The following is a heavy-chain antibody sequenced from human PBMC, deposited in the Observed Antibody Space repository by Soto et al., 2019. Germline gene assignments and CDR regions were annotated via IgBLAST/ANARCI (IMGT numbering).Heavy chain of an antibody. J-gene: IGHJ5*02. CDR1: GGSISSSSYY. V-gene: IGHV4-39*01. Sequence: SETLSLTCIVSGGSISSSSYYWGWIRQPPGKGLEWIGSIYYSGSTYYNPSLKSRVTISVDTSKNQFSLKLSSVTAAETAVFYCARHRARNWFDPSGQGTLVTVSS. CDR3: ARHRARNWFDP. D-gene: IGHD6-6*01. CDR2: IYYSGST.